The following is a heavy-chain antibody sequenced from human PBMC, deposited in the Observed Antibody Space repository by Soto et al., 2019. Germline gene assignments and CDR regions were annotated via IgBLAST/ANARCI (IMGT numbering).Heavy chain of an antibody. CDR2: ISYDGSNK. J-gene: IGHJ4*02. CDR3: GKVFRAAGIVGTFDY. D-gene: IGHD1-26*01. Sequence: QLVESGGGVVQPGRSLRLSCAASGFTFSSYGMHWVRQAPGKGLEWVAVISYDGSNKYYADSVKGRFTISRDNSKNTLYLQMNSLRAEDTAVYYCGKVFRAAGIVGTFDYWGQGTLVTVSS. CDR1: GFTFSSYG. V-gene: IGHV3-30*18.